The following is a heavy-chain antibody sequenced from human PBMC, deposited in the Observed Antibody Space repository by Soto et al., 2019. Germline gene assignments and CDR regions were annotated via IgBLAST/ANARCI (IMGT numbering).Heavy chain of an antibody. D-gene: IGHD1-26*01. Sequence: GESLKISCKGSGYSFTSYWISWVRQMPGKGLEWMGRIDPSDSYTNYSPSFQGHVTISADESISTAYLQWSSLKASDTAMYYCASRETGVVGAAYYYYGMDVWGQGTTVTVSS. V-gene: IGHV5-10-1*01. CDR1: GYSFTSYW. CDR2: IDPSDSYT. CDR3: ASRETGVVGAAYYYYGMDV. J-gene: IGHJ6*02.